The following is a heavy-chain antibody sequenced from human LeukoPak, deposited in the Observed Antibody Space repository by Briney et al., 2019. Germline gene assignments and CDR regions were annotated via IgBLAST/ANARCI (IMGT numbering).Heavy chain of an antibody. J-gene: IGHJ5*02. D-gene: IGHD1-26*01. Sequence: ASVKVSCKASGYTFTSYAMHWVRQAPGQRLEWMGWINAGNGNTKYSQKFQGRVTITRDTSASTAYMELSSLRSEDTAVYYCARYPLSGGSYYGSWFDPWGQGTLVTVSS. CDR1: GYTFTSYA. CDR2: INAGNGNT. CDR3: ARYPLSGGSYYGSWFDP. V-gene: IGHV1-3*01.